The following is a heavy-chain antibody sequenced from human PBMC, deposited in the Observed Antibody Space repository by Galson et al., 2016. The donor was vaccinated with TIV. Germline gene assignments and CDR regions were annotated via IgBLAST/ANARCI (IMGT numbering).Heavy chain of an antibody. CDR3: ARRNWGNWLDP. CDR2: LNPDSGDT. J-gene: IGHJ5*02. Sequence: SVKVSCKASGYTFTGFYIHWIRQAPGQGLERMGWLNPDSGDTDYAQNFQGRVTMTRDTSIRTAYMELSRLMSVDTAVYYCARRNWGNWLDPWGQGTLVTVSS. D-gene: IGHD3-16*01. CDR1: GYTFTGFY. V-gene: IGHV1-2*02.